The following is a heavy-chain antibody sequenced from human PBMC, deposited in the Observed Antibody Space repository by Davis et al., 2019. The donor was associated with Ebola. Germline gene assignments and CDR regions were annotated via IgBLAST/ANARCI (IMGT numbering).Heavy chain of an antibody. CDR2: ISSSGGNT. V-gene: IGHV3-23*01. D-gene: IGHD3-3*01. Sequence: GESLKISCAASGFTVRTTYMSWVRQAPGKGLEWVSSISSSGGNTYYADSVKGRFTISRDNSKNTLYLQMNSLRAEDTAIYYCATMGLGVITDLPFDYWGQGTLVTVSS. CDR3: ATMGLGVITDLPFDY. J-gene: IGHJ4*02. CDR1: GFTVRTTY.